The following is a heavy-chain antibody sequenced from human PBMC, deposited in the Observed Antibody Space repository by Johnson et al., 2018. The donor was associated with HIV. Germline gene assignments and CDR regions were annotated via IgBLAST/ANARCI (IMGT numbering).Heavy chain of an antibody. Sequence: VQLVESGGGLVQPGGSLRLSCAASGFTFSSYDMHWVRQATGKGLELVSAIGTAGDTYYPGSVKGRFTISRENAKNSLYLQMNSLRAGDTAVYYCARGVPFGVVRLGYRAFDIWGQGTMVTVSS. CDR2: IGTAGDT. CDR3: ARGVPFGVVRLGYRAFDI. D-gene: IGHD3-3*01. V-gene: IGHV3-13*01. CDR1: GFTFSSYD. J-gene: IGHJ3*02.